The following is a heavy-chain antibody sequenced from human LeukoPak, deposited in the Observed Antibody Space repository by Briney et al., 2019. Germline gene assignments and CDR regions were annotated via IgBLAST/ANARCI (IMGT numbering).Heavy chain of an antibody. CDR2: MNPNSGNT. V-gene: IGHV1-8*03. D-gene: IGHD2-8*01. CDR3: AREVDCTNGVCYFSHFDY. Sequence: ASVNVSCKASGYTFTRYDINWVRQATGQGLERIRWMNPNSGNTVYAQKLQGRVTITADESTSTAYMELSSLRSEDTAVYYCAREVDCTNGVCYFSHFDYWGQGTLVTVSS. J-gene: IGHJ4*02. CDR1: GYTFTRYD.